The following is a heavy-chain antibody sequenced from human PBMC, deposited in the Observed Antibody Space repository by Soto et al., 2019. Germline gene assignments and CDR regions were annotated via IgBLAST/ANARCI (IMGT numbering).Heavy chain of an antibody. CDR1: GYTFTSDA. Sequence: EASVKVSCKASGYTFTSDAMHWVRQAPGQRLEWMGWINAGNGNTKYSQKFQGRVTITRDTSASTAYMELSSLRSEDTAVHYCARVAIPFGVFRFDPWGQGTLVTVSS. CDR3: ARVAIPFGVFRFDP. V-gene: IGHV1-3*01. J-gene: IGHJ5*02. CDR2: INAGNGNT. D-gene: IGHD2-2*02.